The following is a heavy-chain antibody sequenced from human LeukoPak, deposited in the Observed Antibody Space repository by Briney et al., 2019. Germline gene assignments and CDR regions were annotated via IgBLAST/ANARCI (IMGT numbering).Heavy chain of an antibody. CDR3: AKAPVGYCGGDCYPGFDP. CDR2: IKLDGSEK. CDR1: GFTFSSYW. J-gene: IGHJ5*02. D-gene: IGHD2-21*02. V-gene: IGHV3-7*01. Sequence: PGGSLRLSCAASGFTFSSYWMSWVRQAPGKGLEWVANIKLDGSEKYYVDSVKGRFTISRDNAKNSLYLQMNSLRAEDTAVYYCAKAPVGYCGGDCYPGFDPWGQGTLVTVSS.